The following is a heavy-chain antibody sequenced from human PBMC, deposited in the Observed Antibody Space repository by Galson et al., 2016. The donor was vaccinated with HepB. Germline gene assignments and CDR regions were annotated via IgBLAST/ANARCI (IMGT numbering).Heavy chain of an antibody. V-gene: IGHV4-34*01. Sequence: SFGGYYWSWIRQPPGKGLEWIGEINQSEVTKYNPSLKSRVTISLDRSKNSFSLRLTSVTAADTATYYCARAVVGATSWFGPWGQGTLVTVSS. CDR2: INQSEVT. CDR3: ARAVVGATSWFGP. J-gene: IGHJ5*02. CDR1: SFGGYY. D-gene: IGHD1-26*01.